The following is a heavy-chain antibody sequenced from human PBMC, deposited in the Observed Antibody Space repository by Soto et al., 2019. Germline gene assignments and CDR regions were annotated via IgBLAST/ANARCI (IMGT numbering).Heavy chain of an antibody. D-gene: IGHD6-13*01. J-gene: IGHJ6*02. Sequence: EVQLVESGGGLVQPGGSLRLSCGASGFTFRTYWLSWVRQVPGKGLEWVANINQDGSEKNYVDSVKGRFTISRDNAKNSLHLQMSSLRAVDTALYYCARDGSTSWYSYHYHGMDVWGQGTTVTVSS. CDR1: GFTFRTYW. CDR3: ARDGSTSWYSYHYHGMDV. CDR2: INQDGSEK. V-gene: IGHV3-7*05.